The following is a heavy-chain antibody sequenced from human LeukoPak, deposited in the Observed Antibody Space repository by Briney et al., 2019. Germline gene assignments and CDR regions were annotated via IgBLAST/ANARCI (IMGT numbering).Heavy chain of an antibody. V-gene: IGHV3-73*01. D-gene: IGHD6-13*01. CDR2: MRSKANNYAT. Sequence: GGALRLSCAASGLIFSGSAMHWVRQAPGKGLEGGGRMRSKANNYATGYATSVIGRFTISRDDSKNTCYLEMNSLKIEDTAVYFCASQAGYSSSWETWGQGTLVTVSS. CDR3: ASQAGYSSSWET. CDR1: GLIFSGSA. J-gene: IGHJ5*02.